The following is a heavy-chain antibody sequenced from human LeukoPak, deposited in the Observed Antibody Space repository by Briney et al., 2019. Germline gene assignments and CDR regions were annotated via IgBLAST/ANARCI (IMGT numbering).Heavy chain of an antibody. J-gene: IGHJ4*02. CDR3: ASHYYDSSGYPY. V-gene: IGHV1-69*05. CDR2: IIPIFGTA. CDR1: GYTFTSYG. D-gene: IGHD3-22*01. Sequence: SVKVSCKASGYTFTSYGISWVRQAPGQGLEWMGRIIPIFGTANYAQKFQGRVTITTDESTSTAYMELSSLRSEDTAVYYCASHYYDSSGYPYWGQGTLVTVSS.